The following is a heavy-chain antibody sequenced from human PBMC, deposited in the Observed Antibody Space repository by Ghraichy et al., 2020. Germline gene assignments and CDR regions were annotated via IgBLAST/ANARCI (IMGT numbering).Heavy chain of an antibody. Sequence: SETLSLTCAVSGGSISSGGYSWSWIRQPPGKGLEWIGYIYHSGSTYYNPSLKSRVTISVDRSKNQFSLKLSSVTAADTAVYYCARGLKVRGVGGDAFDIWGQGTMVTVSS. CDR1: GGSISSGGYS. D-gene: IGHD3-10*01. J-gene: IGHJ3*02. V-gene: IGHV4-30-2*01. CDR2: IYHSGST. CDR3: ARGLKVRGVGGDAFDI.